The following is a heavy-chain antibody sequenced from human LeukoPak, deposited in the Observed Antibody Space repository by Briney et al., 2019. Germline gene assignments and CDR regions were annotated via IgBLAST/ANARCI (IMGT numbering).Heavy chain of an antibody. V-gene: IGHV4-39*01. Sequence: SETLSLTCTVSGGSISSSSAYWGWIRQPPGKGLEWIGSIYYSKNAYYNPSLKSRVTISADTSKNQFSLTLGSVSATDTAVYYCVSPRGFSYGYFDYWGQGTLVTVSS. J-gene: IGHJ4*02. CDR2: IYYSKNA. CDR1: GGSISSSSAY. D-gene: IGHD5-18*01. CDR3: VSPRGFSYGYFDY.